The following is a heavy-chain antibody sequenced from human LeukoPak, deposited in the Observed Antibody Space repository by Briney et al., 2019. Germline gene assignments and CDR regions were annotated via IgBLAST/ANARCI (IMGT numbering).Heavy chain of an antibody. Sequence: GGSLRLSCTAAGLTFSTYWVHWVRQAPGKGLVWVSQIKFDGSLASYADSVKGRFTISRDNAKNTLYPQMNTLGTEDTAVYYCITGYYDSRMYFDLWGRGTLVTVSS. CDR2: IKFDGSLA. D-gene: IGHD3-9*01. CDR1: GLTFSTYW. CDR3: ITGYYDSRMYFDL. V-gene: IGHV3-74*01. J-gene: IGHJ2*01.